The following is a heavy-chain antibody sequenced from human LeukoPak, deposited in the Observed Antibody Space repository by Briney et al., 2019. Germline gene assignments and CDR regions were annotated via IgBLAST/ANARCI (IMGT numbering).Heavy chain of an antibody. CDR3: ARDLNGWYSSSWTPYYYYYGMDV. D-gene: IGHD6-13*01. V-gene: IGHV3-7*01. CDR1: GFTFSSYW. CDR2: IKQDGSEK. J-gene: IGHJ6*02. Sequence: PGGSLRLSCAASGFTFSSYWMSWVRQAPGKGLEWLANIKQDGSEKYYVDSVKGRFTISRDNAKNSLYLQMNSLRAEDTAVYYCARDLNGWYSSSWTPYYYYYGMDVWGQGTTVTVSS.